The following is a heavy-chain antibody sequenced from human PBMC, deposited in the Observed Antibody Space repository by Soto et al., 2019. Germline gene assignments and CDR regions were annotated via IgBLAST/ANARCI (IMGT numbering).Heavy chain of an antibody. CDR1: GGSITDSNYY. Sequence: SXTLSLTCIVSGGSITDSNYYCAGVLQRPGKGLESIGSIYYSGNTYYNPSLKRRVNISVDTPKNQYSLTLTSVSAADTAMYYCARRVDFWSGYYDFWGQGHLVTVSS. D-gene: IGHD3-3*01. J-gene: IGHJ4*02. CDR2: IYYSGNT. CDR3: ARRVDFWSGYYDF. V-gene: IGHV4-39*01.